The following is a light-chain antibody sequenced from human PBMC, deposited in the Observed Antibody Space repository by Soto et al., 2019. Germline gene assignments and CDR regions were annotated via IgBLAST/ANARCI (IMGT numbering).Light chain of an antibody. CDR3: AAWDERLRGLYV. V-gene: IGLV1-47*01. J-gene: IGLJ1*01. CDR1: SSNMGTNY. Sequence: QSVLTQPPSASGTPGQRVTISCSGSSSNMGTNYVYWYQQLPGTAPTRLSYRNNQRPSGVPARFSGSKSGASASLAISGLRSEDAADYYCAAWDERLRGLYVFGIGTKVTVL. CDR2: RNN.